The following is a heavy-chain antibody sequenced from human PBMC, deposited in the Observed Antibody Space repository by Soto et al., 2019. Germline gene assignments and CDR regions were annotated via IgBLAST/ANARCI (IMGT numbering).Heavy chain of an antibody. V-gene: IGHV4-30-4*01. Sequence: SETLSLTCTVSGGSISSGDYYWSWIRQPPGKGLEWIGYIYYSGSTYYNPSLKSRVTISVDTSKNQFSLKLSSVTAADTAVYYCARGSSSSWSRNYFDYWGQGTLVTVSS. CDR3: ARGSSSSWSRNYFDY. D-gene: IGHD6-13*01. CDR1: GGSISSGDYY. CDR2: IYYSGST. J-gene: IGHJ4*02.